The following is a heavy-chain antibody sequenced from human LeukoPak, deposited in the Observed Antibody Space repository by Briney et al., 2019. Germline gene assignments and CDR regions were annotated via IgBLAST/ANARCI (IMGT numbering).Heavy chain of an antibody. J-gene: IGHJ4*02. CDR1: GGSISSGDYY. V-gene: IGHV4-30-4*08. Sequence: SQTLSLTCTVSGGSISSGDYYWRWIRQPPGTGLEWIGYIYYSGSTYYNPSLKSRVTISVDTSKNQFSLKLSSVTAADTAVYYCARDNRMVRGVIWGQGTLVTVSS. CDR2: IYYSGST. CDR3: ARDNRMVRGVI. D-gene: IGHD3-10*01.